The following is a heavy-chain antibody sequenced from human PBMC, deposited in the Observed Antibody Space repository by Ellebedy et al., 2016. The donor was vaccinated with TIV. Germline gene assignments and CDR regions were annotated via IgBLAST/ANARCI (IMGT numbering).Heavy chain of an antibody. J-gene: IGHJ4*02. V-gene: IGHV3-74*01. CDR3: ARDPTAYLRYGNFDC. D-gene: IGHD4-17*01. CDR1: GFIFTRHY. Sequence: PGGSLRLSCTTSGFIFTRHYMNWVRQAPGKGLVWVSRISRDGKATDYGDSVRGRFTISRDDAKNTVYLHMNSLRDEDTAVYYCARDPTAYLRYGNFDCWGQGTLVTVSS. CDR2: ISRDGKAT.